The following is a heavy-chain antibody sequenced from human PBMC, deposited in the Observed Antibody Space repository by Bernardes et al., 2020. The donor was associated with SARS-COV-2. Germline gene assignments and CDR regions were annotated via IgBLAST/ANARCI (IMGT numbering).Heavy chain of an antibody. J-gene: IGHJ4*02. V-gene: IGHV4-59*11. D-gene: IGHD1-26*01. CDR1: GGSITSHY. CDR3: ARDTYGGSQNDY. Sequence: SETLSLTCTVSGGSITSHYWSWIRQPPGKGLEWIGYISYSGSTSYSPSLNSRVTISIDTSKNQFSLKLSSVTAADTAVYYCARDTYGGSQNDYWGQGTLVTVSS. CDR2: ISYSGST.